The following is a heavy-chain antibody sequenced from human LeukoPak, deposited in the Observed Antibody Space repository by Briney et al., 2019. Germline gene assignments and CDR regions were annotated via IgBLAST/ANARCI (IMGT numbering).Heavy chain of an antibody. Sequence: PGGSLRLSCAASGFTFSSYAMSWVRQAPGKGLEWVGRIKSKTDGGTTGYAAPVKGRFTISRDDSKNTLYLQMNRLKIEDTALYYCTTDLRSWGQGALVTVSS. CDR2: IKSKTDGGTT. V-gene: IGHV3-15*01. CDR3: TTDLRS. D-gene: IGHD3-16*02. J-gene: IGHJ4*02. CDR1: GFTFSSYA.